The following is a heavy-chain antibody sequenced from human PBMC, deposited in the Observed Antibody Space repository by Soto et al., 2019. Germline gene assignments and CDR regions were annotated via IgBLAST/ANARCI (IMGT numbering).Heavy chain of an antibody. D-gene: IGHD2-21*02. V-gene: IGHV3-23*01. Sequence: GRSLRLSCAAAGFRFTHFTMSWGRQAPGKGLEWVAVIGASGDITWYADSVKGRLSISRDNSKNTLYLQLNSLRFEDTAEYYCEKDDFTDRGDDYFDYWGPGTLGTV. CDR3: EKDDFTDRGDDYFDY. CDR2: IGASGDIT. J-gene: IGHJ4*02. CDR1: GFRFTHFT.